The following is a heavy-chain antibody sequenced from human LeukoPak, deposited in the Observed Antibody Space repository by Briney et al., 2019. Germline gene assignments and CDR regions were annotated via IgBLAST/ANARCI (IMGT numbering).Heavy chain of an antibody. CDR1: GFTFSNVW. J-gene: IGHJ4*02. Sequence: GGSLRLSCAASGFTFSNVWMSWFRQAPGKGLEWVGRIKSKSEGGTTDYAAPVQGRFTISRDDSKNTLSLQMNSPEIEDTAVYYCATFEPGSRAKGFDHWGQGNLVIVSS. CDR3: ATFEPGSRAKGFDH. D-gene: IGHD3-10*01. CDR2: IKSKSEGGTT. V-gene: IGHV3-15*01.